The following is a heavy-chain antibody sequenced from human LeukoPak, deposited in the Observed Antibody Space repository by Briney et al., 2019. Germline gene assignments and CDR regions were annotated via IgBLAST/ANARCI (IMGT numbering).Heavy chain of an antibody. D-gene: IGHD6-6*01. CDR1: GGSINSFY. V-gene: IGHV4-59*01. CDR3: ARLFSSSSGRAFDI. CDR2: IYGSGST. Sequence: SETLSLTCNVSGGSINSFYWSWIRQPPGKRLEWIGYIYGSGSTNYNPSLKSRVTISVDTSKNQFSLRLNSVTAADTAVYYCARLFSSSSGRAFDIWGQGTMVTVSS. J-gene: IGHJ3*02.